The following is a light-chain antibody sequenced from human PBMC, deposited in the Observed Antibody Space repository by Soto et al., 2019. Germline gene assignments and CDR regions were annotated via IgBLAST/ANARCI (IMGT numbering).Light chain of an antibody. CDR1: NIGSKN. V-gene: IGLV3-21*02. J-gene: IGLJ3*02. CDR3: QVWDSSSGGV. CDR2: NDS. Sequence: SYELTQPPSVSVAPGQTARITCGRYNIGSKNVHWYQQKPGQAPVLVVYNDSDRPSGIPERLSGSNSGDTATLTISGVEVGDEADYFCQVWDSSSGGVFGGGTKLTVL.